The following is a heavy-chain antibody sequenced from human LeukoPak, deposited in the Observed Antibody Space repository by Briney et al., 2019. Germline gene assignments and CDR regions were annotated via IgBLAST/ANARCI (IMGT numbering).Heavy chain of an antibody. D-gene: IGHD3-10*01. V-gene: IGHV1-69*13. CDR1: GGTFSSYA. J-gene: IGHJ4*02. CDR2: IIPIFGTA. Sequence: GASVKVSCKASGGTFSSYAISWVRQAPGQGLEWMGGIIPIFGTANNAQKFQGRVTITADESTSTAYMELSSLRSEDTAVYYCASRPITMVRGVIALKYYFDYWGQGTLVTVSS. CDR3: ASRPITMVRGVIALKYYFDY.